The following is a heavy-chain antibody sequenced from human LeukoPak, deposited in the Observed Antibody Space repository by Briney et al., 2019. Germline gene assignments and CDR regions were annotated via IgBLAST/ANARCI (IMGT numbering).Heavy chain of an antibody. Sequence: SEELSLRGTGSGGYISSYYWSWKRQPPGKGLVWSGNIYYSGSTNYNPSLKSRVTISVDTSKKQFSLKLSSVTAADTAVYYCARSIPDYYDSSGYYSASFDYWGQGNLVIVSS. CDR2: IYYSGST. J-gene: IGHJ4*02. D-gene: IGHD3-22*01. CDR3: ARSIPDYYDSSGYYSASFDY. V-gene: IGHV4-59*08. CDR1: GGYISSYY.